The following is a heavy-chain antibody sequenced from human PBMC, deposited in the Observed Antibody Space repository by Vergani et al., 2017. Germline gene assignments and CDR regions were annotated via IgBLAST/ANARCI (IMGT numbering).Heavy chain of an antibody. CDR3: AGPQGTSAYYYGGFDY. D-gene: IGHD3-22*01. V-gene: IGHV4-34*02. J-gene: IGHJ4*02. CDR1: GESFSSFY. Sequence: QVQLQQWGAGVVKPSGTLSLTCAVFGESFSSFYWSWIRQPPGKGLEWIGEINNDGHTNYNPSLESRVTVSRDTAKNQFSLNLMSVTAADTAIYYCAGPQGTSAYYYGGFDYWGQGILVTVSS. CDR2: INNDGHT.